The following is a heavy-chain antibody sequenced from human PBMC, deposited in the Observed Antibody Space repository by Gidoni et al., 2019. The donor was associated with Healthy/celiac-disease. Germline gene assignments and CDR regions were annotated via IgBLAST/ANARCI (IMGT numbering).Heavy chain of an antibody. Sequence: EVQLVESGGGLVQPGGSLKLSCAASGFTFSGSAMHWVRQASGKGLEWVCRIRSKANSYATAYAASVKGRFTISRDDSKNTAYLQMNSLKTEDTAVYYCTRFYDFWSGYYSPLYGMDVWGQGTTVTVSS. CDR2: IRSKANSYAT. D-gene: IGHD3-3*01. V-gene: IGHV3-73*02. CDR1: GFTFSGSA. J-gene: IGHJ6*02. CDR3: TRFYDFWSGYYSPLYGMDV.